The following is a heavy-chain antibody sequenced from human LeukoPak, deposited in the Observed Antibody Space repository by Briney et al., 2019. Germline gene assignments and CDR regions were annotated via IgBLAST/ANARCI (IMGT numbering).Heavy chain of an antibody. D-gene: IGHD4-17*01. J-gene: IGHJ4*02. CDR3: AKEYYGDYWDYFDY. CDR2: INPSGGST. CDR1: GYTFTSYD. V-gene: IGHV1-46*04. Sequence: ASVKVSRKASGYTFTSYDINWVRQAPGQGLEWMGIINPSGGSTSYAQKLQGRVTMTRDTSTSTVYMELSSLRSEDTAVYYCAKEYYGDYWDYFDYWGQGTLVTVSS.